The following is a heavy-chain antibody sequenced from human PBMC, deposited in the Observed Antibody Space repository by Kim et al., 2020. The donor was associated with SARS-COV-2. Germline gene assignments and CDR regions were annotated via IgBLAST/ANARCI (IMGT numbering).Heavy chain of an antibody. V-gene: IGHV4-39*01. CDR2: ST. J-gene: IGHJ6*02. CDR3: ARCHRFYGMDV. Sequence: STSYNPALKSRVTISVDTSKNQFSLTLSSVTAADTTGYYCARCHRFYGMDVWGQGTTVTVSS.